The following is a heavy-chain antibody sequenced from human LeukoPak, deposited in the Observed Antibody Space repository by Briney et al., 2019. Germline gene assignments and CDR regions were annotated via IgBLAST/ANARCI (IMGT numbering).Heavy chain of an antibody. V-gene: IGHV3-23*01. CDR1: GFTFSSYA. CDR3: AKGKNWNYGDY. J-gene: IGHJ4*02. CDR2: ISGSGGST. D-gene: IGHD1-1*01. Sequence: GGSLGLSCAASGFTFSSYAMSWVRQAPGKGLEWVSAISGSGGSTYYADSVKGRLTISRDNSKNTLYLQMNSLRAEDTAVYYCAKGKNWNYGDYWGQGTLVTVSS.